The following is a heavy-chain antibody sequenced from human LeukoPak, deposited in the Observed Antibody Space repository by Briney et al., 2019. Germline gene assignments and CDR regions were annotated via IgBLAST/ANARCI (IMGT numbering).Heavy chain of an antibody. CDR3: ASRHYYDSSGYPAFDY. V-gene: IGHV4-39*07. CDR1: GGSISSSSYY. Sequence: SETLSLTCTVSGGSISSSSYYWGWIRQPPGKGLEWIGRIYTSGSTNYNPSLKSRVTISVDTSKNQFSLKLSSVTAADTAVYYCASRHYYDSSGYPAFDYWGQGTLVTVSS. D-gene: IGHD3-22*01. J-gene: IGHJ4*02. CDR2: IYTSGST.